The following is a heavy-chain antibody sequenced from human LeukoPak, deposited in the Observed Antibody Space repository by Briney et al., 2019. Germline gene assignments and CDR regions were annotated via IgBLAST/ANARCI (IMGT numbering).Heavy chain of an antibody. D-gene: IGHD2-8*01. CDR3: ATIMEEEIYYYGMDV. Sequence: GSLRLSCAASGFIFSSYSMSRVRQAPGMGLEWVSVITGSGGNTYYADSVKGRFTISRDNSKYTLYLQMNSLRAEDTAVYYCATIMEEEIYYYGMDVWGQGTTVTVSS. V-gene: IGHV3-23*01. CDR1: GFIFSSYS. CDR2: ITGSGGNT. J-gene: IGHJ6*02.